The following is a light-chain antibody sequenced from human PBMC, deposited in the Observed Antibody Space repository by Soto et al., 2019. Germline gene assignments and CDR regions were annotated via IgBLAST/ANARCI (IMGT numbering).Light chain of an antibody. Sequence: QSALTQPPSASGSPGQSVTISCTGTSSDVGGYNYVSWYQQHPGKAPKLMIYEVSKRPSGVPDRFSGSKSGLTASLTISGLQAEDEADYYCSSFTTSRFYVFGPGTKLTVL. CDR3: SSFTTSRFYV. V-gene: IGLV2-8*01. CDR2: EVS. J-gene: IGLJ1*01. CDR1: SSDVGGYNY.